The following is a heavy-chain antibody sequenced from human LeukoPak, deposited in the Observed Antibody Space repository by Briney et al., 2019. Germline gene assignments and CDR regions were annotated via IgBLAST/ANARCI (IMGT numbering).Heavy chain of an antibody. Sequence: GESLKISCKVSGNSFTSNWIGWVRQMPGKGLEWMGIIYPGDSDTRYSPSFQGQVTISADKSISTAYLQWSSLKASDTAMYYCARREDSSSWYYFDYWGQGTLVTVPS. J-gene: IGHJ4*02. CDR2: IYPGDSDT. D-gene: IGHD6-13*01. CDR1: GNSFTSNW. V-gene: IGHV5-51*01. CDR3: ARREDSSSWYYFDY.